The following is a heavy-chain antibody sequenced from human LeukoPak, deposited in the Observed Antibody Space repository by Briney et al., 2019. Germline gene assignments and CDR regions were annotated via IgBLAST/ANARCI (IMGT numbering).Heavy chain of an antibody. CDR3: ASQKSGSYLYGMDV. V-gene: IGHV3-11*01. CDR1: GFTFSDYY. CDR2: ISSSGSTI. D-gene: IGHD1-26*01. Sequence: PGGSLRLYCAASGFTFSDYYMSWIRQAPGKGLEWVAYISSSGSTIYYADSVKGRFTISRDNAKSSLYLQMNSLRAEDTAVYYCASQKSGSYLYGMDVWGQGTTVTVSS. J-gene: IGHJ6*02.